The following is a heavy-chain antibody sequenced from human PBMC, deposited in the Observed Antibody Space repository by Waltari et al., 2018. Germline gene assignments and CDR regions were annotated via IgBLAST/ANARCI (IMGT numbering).Heavy chain of an antibody. V-gene: IGHV4-34*01. CDR1: GGSFSDYY. CDR2: ISHSGSS. D-gene: IGHD2-21*01. J-gene: IGHJ4*02. Sequence: QVQLQQWGAGLLKPSETLSLTCAVYGGSFSDYYWSWVRQSPGEGLQWIGEISHSGSSNHNPSLKSRVTVSVDTSKNQFSLRLTSVTAADTALYFCARVGCGGDCYDYWGQGTLVTVSS. CDR3: ARVGCGGDCYDY.